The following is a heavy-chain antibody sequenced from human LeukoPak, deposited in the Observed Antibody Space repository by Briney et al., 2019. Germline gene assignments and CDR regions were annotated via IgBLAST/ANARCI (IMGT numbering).Heavy chain of an antibody. CDR2: MNPKSGGT. J-gene: IGHJ3*01. Sequence: ASVKVSCKHSGYRLTHYYIHQLHQAPGQGLGWMGWMNPKSGGTDSAEKFEGRVTMTRDTSLNTVYLELSMLRSDDTAAYSCACETAANYDPGAFDVWGQGTMVTVSS. D-gene: IGHD3-3*01. CDR3: ACETAANYDPGAFDV. CDR1: GYRLTHYY. V-gene: IGHV1-2*02.